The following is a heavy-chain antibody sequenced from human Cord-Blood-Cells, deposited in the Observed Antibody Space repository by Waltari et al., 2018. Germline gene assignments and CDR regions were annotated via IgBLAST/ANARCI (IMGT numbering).Heavy chain of an antibody. CDR2: ISWDDDK. D-gene: IGHD3-22*01. CDR1: GFSLSTSGVG. Sequence: QITLKESGPTLVKPTQTLTLTCTFSGFSLSTSGVGVGWLRQPPGKALEWLALISWDDDKRYSPSLKSRLTITKDTSKNQVVLTMTNMDPVDTATYYCAHYYYDSSGYYEGAFDIWGQGTMVTVSS. CDR3: AHYYYDSSGYYEGAFDI. J-gene: IGHJ3*02. V-gene: IGHV2-5*02.